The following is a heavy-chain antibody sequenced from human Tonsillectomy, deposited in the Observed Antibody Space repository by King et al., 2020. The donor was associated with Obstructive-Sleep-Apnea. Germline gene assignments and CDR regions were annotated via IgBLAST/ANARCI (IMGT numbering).Heavy chain of an antibody. Sequence: VQLVESGGGLVQPGGSLRLSCAASGFTFSSYAMSWVRQAPGKGLEWGSAISGSGGNKFYADSVKGRFTISRDNSKNTLYLQMNTLRAEDKAIYYCAKARLSGSYTGWDYWGQGTVVTVSS. J-gene: IGHJ4*02. CDR1: GFTFSSYA. V-gene: IGHV3-23*04. CDR3: AKARLSGSYTGWDY. CDR2: ISGSGGNK. D-gene: IGHD1-26*01.